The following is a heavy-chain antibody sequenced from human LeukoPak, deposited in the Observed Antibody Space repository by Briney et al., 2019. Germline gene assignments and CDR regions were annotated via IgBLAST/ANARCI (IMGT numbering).Heavy chain of an antibody. J-gene: IGHJ4*02. CDR2: ISAYNGNT. CDR3: ARKGRGTTVTFSDY. Sequence: GASVKVSCKASGYTLTSYGISWVRQAPGQGLEWMGWISAYNGNTNYAQKLQGRVTMTTDTSTSTAYMELRSLRSDDTAVYYCARKGRGTTVTFSDYWGQGTLVTVSS. CDR1: GYTLTSYG. D-gene: IGHD4-17*01. V-gene: IGHV1-18*01.